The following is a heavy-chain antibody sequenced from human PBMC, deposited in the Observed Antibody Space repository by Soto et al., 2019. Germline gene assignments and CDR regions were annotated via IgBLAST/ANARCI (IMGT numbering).Heavy chain of an antibody. Sequence: EVQLLESGGGLVQPGGSPRLSCAASGFTFSSYAMSWVRQAPGKGLEWVSALSGSGGSTYYAESVKGRFTISRDNSKNTLYLQMNSLRAEDTAVYYCAKVDAWGPTAGVDYWGQGTLVTVSS. CDR1: GFTFSSYA. CDR3: AKVDAWGPTAGVDY. D-gene: IGHD1-1*01. CDR2: LSGSGGST. V-gene: IGHV3-23*01. J-gene: IGHJ4*02.